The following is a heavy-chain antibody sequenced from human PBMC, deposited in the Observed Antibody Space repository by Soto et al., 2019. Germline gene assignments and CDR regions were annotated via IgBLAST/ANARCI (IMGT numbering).Heavy chain of an antibody. D-gene: IGHD4-17*01. CDR3: ASHHYGCNSYWYFDL. Sequence: GESLKISCAASGFTFSDYYMSWIRQAPGKGLEWVSYISSSGSTIYYADSVKGRFTISRDNAKNSLYLQMNSLRAEDTAVYYCASHHYGCNSYWYFDLWGRGTLVTVSS. CDR2: ISSSGSTI. V-gene: IGHV3-11*01. J-gene: IGHJ2*01. CDR1: GFTFSDYY.